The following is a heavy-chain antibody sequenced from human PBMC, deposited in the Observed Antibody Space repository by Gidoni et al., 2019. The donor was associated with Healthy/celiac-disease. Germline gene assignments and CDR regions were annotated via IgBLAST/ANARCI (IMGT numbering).Heavy chain of an antibody. J-gene: IGHJ3*02. CDR2: IYYSGST. V-gene: IGHV4-39*01. CDR1: GGSISSSSYY. CDR3: ARAFSGYSSSWYPSGAFDI. Sequence: QLQLQESGPGLVKPSETLSLTCHVPGGSISSSSYYWGWIRQPPGKGLEWIGSIYYSGSTYYNPSLKSRVTISVDTSKNQFSLKLSSVTAADTAVYYCARAFSGYSSSWYPSGAFDIWGQGTMVTVSS. D-gene: IGHD6-13*01.